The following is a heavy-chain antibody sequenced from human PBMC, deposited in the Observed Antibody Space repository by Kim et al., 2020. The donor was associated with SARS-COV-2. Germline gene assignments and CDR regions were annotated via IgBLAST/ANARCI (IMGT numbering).Heavy chain of an antibody. CDR3: AKDPHIAAQPYYYYYGMDV. D-gene: IGHD6-6*01. CDR2: ISGSGGST. J-gene: IGHJ6*02. CDR1: GFTFSSYA. Sequence: GGSLRLSCAASGFTFSSYAMSWVRQAPGKGLEWVSAISGSGGSTYYADSVKGRFTISRDNSKNTLYLQMNSLRAEDTAVYYCAKDPHIAAQPYYYYYGMDVWGQGTTVTVSS. V-gene: IGHV3-23*01.